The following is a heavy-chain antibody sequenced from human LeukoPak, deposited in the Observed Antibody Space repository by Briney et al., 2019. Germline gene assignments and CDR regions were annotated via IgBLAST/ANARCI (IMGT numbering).Heavy chain of an antibody. CDR1: GCSISSSSYS. Sequence: SETLSLTCTVSGCSISSSSYSWGWIRQPPGKGLEWIGRIYYSGSTYYNPSLKSRVTISVDTSKNQFSLKLSSVTAADTAVYYCARLEYYYQHRFDYWGQGTLVTVSS. CDR3: ARLEYYYQHRFDY. D-gene: IGHD3-10*01. J-gene: IGHJ4*02. CDR2: IYYSGST. V-gene: IGHV4-39*01.